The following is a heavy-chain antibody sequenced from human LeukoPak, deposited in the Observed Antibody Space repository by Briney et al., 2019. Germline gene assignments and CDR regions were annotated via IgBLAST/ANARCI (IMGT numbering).Heavy chain of an antibody. CDR1: GGSISSYY. V-gene: IGHV4-59*08. CDR3: ARHAVYAGSGWAFDY. J-gene: IGHJ4*02. Sequence: SSETLSLTCTVSGGSISSYYWSWIRQPPGKGLEWIGYIYYSGSTSYNPSLKSRVTISVDTSKSQFSLKLSSVTAADTAVYYCARHAVYAGSGWAFDYWGQGTLVTVSS. CDR2: IYYSGST. D-gene: IGHD6-19*01.